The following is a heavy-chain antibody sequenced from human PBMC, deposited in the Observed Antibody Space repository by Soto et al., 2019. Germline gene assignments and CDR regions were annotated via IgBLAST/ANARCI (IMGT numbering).Heavy chain of an antibody. Sequence: GGSLRVCWAASYGNFGNAWVHRILQAQRKGLEWVGRIKSKTHGGTTDFAAPVKGRFAISRDDSKNMVYLQWSSLKASDTAMYYCARLGYSSSPYYFDYWGQGTLVTVSS. CDR3: ARLGYSSSPYYFDY. CDR1: YGNFGNAW. D-gene: IGHD6-13*01. J-gene: IGHJ4*02. CDR2: IKSKTHGGTT. V-gene: IGHV3-15*07.